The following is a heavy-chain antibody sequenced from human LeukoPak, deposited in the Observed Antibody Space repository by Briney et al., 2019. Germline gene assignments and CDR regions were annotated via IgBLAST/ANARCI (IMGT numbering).Heavy chain of an antibody. V-gene: IGHV3-48*03. Sequence: GGSLRLSCAASGFTFSSYEMNWVRQAPGKGLEWVSYISSSGSTIYYADSVKGRFTISRDNANNSLYLQMNSLRAEDTAVYYCARDATGYSSGWFDYWGQGTLVTVSS. CDR2: ISSSGSTI. D-gene: IGHD6-19*01. CDR3: ARDATGYSSGWFDY. J-gene: IGHJ4*02. CDR1: GFTFSSYE.